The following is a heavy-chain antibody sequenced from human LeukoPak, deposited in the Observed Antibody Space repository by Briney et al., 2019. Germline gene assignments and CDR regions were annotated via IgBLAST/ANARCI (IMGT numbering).Heavy chain of an antibody. CDR1: GLTFSTSG. J-gene: IGHJ4*02. Sequence: GGSLRLSCTASGLTFSTSGFNWVRQAPGKGLEWVASIGPTGSDRYHADSIKGRFTISRDNANNFLYLQMNSPRAEDTAVYYCATETNGRHYDYWGQGTLPTVSS. CDR3: ATETNGRHYDY. V-gene: IGHV3-21*06. CDR2: IGPTGSDR. D-gene: IGHD1-14*01.